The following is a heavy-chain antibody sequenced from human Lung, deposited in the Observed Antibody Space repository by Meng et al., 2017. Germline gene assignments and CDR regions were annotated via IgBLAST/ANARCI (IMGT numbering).Heavy chain of an antibody. D-gene: IGHD4-11*01. CDR1: GGSFSDYY. J-gene: IGHJ4*02. V-gene: IGHV4-34*01. Sequence: IQHGGAGLLQPSETLSLTCVVSGGSFSDYYWSWIRQPPGKGLEWIGEINHSGSTNYNPSLESRATISVDTSQNNLSLKLSSVTVADSAVYYCARGPTTMAHDFDYWGQGTLVTVSS. CDR3: ARGPTTMAHDFDY. CDR2: INHSGST.